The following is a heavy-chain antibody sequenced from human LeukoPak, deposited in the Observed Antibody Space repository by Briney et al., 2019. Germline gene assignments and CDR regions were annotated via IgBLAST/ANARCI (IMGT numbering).Heavy chain of an antibody. CDR2: MNPNSGNT. CDR3: ARGILTDKGPIDY. CDR1: GGTFSSYD. Sequence: ASVKVSCKASGGTFSSYDINWVRQATGQGLEWMGWMNPNSGNTGYAQKFQGRVTMTRNTSISTAYMELSSLRSEDTAVYYCARGILTDKGPIDYWGQGTLVTVSS. V-gene: IGHV1-8*02. J-gene: IGHJ4*02. D-gene: IGHD3-9*01.